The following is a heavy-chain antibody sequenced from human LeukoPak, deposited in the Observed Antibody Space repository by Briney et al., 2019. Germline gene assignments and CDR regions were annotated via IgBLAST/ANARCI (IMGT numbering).Heavy chain of an antibody. J-gene: IGHJ5*02. D-gene: IGHD3-10*01. CDR3: ARDYYGSGSYYTSWFDP. CDR2: IYYSGST. CDR1: GGSISSYY. V-gene: IGHV4-59*01. Sequence: PSETLSLTCTVSGGSISSYYWSWLRQPPGKGLEWIGYIYYSGSTHYNPSLKSRVTISVDTSKNQFSLKLSSVTAADTAVYYCARDYYGSGSYYTSWFDPWGQGTLVTVSS.